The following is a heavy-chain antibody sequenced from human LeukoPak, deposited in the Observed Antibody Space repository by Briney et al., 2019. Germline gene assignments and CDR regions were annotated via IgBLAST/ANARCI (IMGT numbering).Heavy chain of an antibody. D-gene: IGHD3-10*01. CDR2: ITGSSTSI. CDR3: VREGSGSTHYVDV. Sequence: GGSLRLSCAASGFTVSSNYMSWVRQAPGKGLEWVSSITGSSTSIEYADSVKGRFAISRDNAKNSLFLQMDSLRVDDTAVYYCVREGSGSTHYVDVWGKGTTVTVSS. V-gene: IGHV3-21*01. J-gene: IGHJ6*03. CDR1: GFTVSSNY.